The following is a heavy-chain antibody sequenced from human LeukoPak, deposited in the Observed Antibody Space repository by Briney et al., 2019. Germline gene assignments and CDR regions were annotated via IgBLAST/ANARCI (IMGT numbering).Heavy chain of an antibody. CDR1: GFTFSSYS. CDR2: ISSSSSTI. V-gene: IGHV3-48*01. Sequence: GGSLRLSCAASGFTFSSYSMNWVRQAPRKGLEWVSYISSSSSTIYYTDSVKGRFTISRDNAKNSLYLQMNSLRAEDTAVYYCARDTAMVRGVIIPPYWGQGTLVTVSS. J-gene: IGHJ4*02. CDR3: ARDTAMVRGVIIPPY. D-gene: IGHD3-10*01.